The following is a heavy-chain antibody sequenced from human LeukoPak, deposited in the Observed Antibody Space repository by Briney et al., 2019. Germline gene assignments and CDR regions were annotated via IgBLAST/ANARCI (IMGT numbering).Heavy chain of an antibody. CDR3: ARVGGYCSSTSCYAGRDY. CDR1: GFTFSSYW. Sequence: GGSLRLSCAASGFTFSSYWMSWVRQAPGKGREWVANIKQDGSEKYYVDSVKGRFTISRDNAKNSLYLQMNSLRAEDTAVYYCARVGGYCSSTSCYAGRDYWGQGTLVTVSS. V-gene: IGHV3-7*01. J-gene: IGHJ4*02. CDR2: IKQDGSEK. D-gene: IGHD2-2*01.